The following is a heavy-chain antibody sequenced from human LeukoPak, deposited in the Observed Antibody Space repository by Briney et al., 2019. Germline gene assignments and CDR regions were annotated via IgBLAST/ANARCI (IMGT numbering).Heavy chain of an antibody. CDR2: ISSSSSYI. CDR3: ARYDFWSGYPPLGY. J-gene: IGHJ4*02. D-gene: IGHD3-3*01. V-gene: IGHV3-21*04. Sequence: GGSLRLSCAASGFTFSSYGMNWVRQAPGKGLEWVSSISSSSSYIYYADSVKGRFTISRDNAKNSLYLQMNSLRAEDTAVYYCARYDFWSGYPPLGYWGQGTLVTVSS. CDR1: GFTFSSYG.